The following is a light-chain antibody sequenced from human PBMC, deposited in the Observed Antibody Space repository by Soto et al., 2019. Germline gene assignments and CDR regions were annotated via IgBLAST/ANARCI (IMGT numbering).Light chain of an antibody. CDR1: SSDVGGYNY. Sequence: QSALTQPASVSESPGQSITISCTGTSSDVGGYNYVFWYQKHPGKAPKLMIYDVSDRPSGVSNRFSGSKSGNTASLTISGVQSEDEVDYSCSSYTSSRTYVFGTGTALTVL. J-gene: IGLJ1*01. CDR3: SSYTSSRTYV. V-gene: IGLV2-14*01. CDR2: DVS.